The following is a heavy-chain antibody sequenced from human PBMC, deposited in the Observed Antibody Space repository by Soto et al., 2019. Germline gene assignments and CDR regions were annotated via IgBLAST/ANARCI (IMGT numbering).Heavy chain of an antibody. V-gene: IGHV3-21*01. Sequence: GGSLRLSCAASGFTFSSYSMNWVRQAPGKGLEWVSSISSSSSYIYYADSVKGRFTISRDNAKNSLYLQMNSLRAEDTAVYYCARVIGSGYPSWFDPWGQGTLVTVSS. J-gene: IGHJ5*02. CDR2: ISSSSSYI. CDR3: ARVIGSGYPSWFDP. CDR1: GFTFSSYS. D-gene: IGHD3-22*01.